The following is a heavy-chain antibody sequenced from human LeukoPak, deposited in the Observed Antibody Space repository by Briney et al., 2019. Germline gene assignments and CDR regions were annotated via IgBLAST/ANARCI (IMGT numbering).Heavy chain of an antibody. V-gene: IGHV4-34*01. Sequence: SETLSLTCAVYGGSFSGYYWSWIRQPPGKGLEWIGEINHSGSTNYNPSLKSRVTISVDTSKNQFSLKLSSVTAADTAVYYCASLIAAAANSYWGQGTLVTVSS. CDR2: INHSGST. CDR3: ASLIAAAANSY. D-gene: IGHD6-13*01. J-gene: IGHJ4*02. CDR1: GGSFSGYY.